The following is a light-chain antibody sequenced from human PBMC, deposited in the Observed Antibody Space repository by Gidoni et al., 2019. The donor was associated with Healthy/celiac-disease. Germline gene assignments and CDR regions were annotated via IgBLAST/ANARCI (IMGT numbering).Light chain of an antibody. CDR2: QDN. CDR3: QTWDSSTVV. Sequence: SYEVTQPPSMSVSPGQTASITCSGDKLGDKYACWYQQKPGQSPVLVIYQDNKRPSGIPGRFSGSNSGNTATLTISGTQAMDEADYYCQTWDSSTVVFGGGTKLTVL. J-gene: IGLJ3*02. CDR1: KLGDKY. V-gene: IGLV3-1*01.